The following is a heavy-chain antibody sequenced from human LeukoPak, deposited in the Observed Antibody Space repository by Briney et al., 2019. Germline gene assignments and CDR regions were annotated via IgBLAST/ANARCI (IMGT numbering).Heavy chain of an antibody. J-gene: IGHJ6*02. V-gene: IGHV7-4-1*02. Sequence: ASVKVSCKASGYTFTSYAMNWVRQAPGQGLEWMGWINTNTGNPTYAQGFTGRFVFSLDTSVSTAYLQISSLKAEDTAVYYCARDTYSSSWYRYGMDVWGQGTTVTVSS. CDR2: INTNTGNP. D-gene: IGHD6-13*01. CDR1: GYTFTSYA. CDR3: ARDTYSSSWYRYGMDV.